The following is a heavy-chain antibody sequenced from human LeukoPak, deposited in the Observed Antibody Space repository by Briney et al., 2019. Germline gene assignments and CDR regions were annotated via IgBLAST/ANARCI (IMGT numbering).Heavy chain of an antibody. CDR2: ISGSGGST. J-gene: IGHJ4*02. V-gene: IGHV3-23*01. CDR3: ANYDILTGMEFDY. D-gene: IGHD3-9*01. Sequence: PGGSLRLSCAASGFTFSSYWMSWVRQAPGKGLEWVSAISGSGGSTYYADSVKGRFTISRDNSKNTLYLQMNSLRAEDTAVYYCANYDILTGMEFDYWGQGTLVTVSS. CDR1: GFTFSSYW.